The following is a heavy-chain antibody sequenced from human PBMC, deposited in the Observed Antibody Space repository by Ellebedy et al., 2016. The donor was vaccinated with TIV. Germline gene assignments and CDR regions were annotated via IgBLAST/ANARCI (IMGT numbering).Heavy chain of an antibody. D-gene: IGHD5-18*01. CDR2: TDWDDDK. CDR1: GFSLSTSGMC. CDR3: ARIVGTDTAPYYYYGMDV. Sequence: SGPTLVKPTQTLTLTCTFSGFSLSTSGMCVSWIRQPPGKALEWLARTDWDDDKYYSTSLKTRLTISKDTSKNQVVLTMTNMDPVDTATYYCARIVGTDTAPYYYYGMDVWGQGITVTVSS. V-gene: IGHV2-70*11. J-gene: IGHJ6*02.